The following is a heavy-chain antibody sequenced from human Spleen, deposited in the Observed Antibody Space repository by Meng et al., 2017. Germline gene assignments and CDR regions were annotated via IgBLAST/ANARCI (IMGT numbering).Heavy chain of an antibody. V-gene: IGHV4-34*01. J-gene: IGHJ4*02. Sequence: QVQLQQWGAGLLKPSETLSLTCAVYGGSFSGYYWSWLRQPPGKGLEWIGEINHSGSTTYNPSLKSRVTISEDTSKNQFSLKLSSVTAADTAVYYCARGNARFYDILTGYVYWGQGTLVTVSS. CDR1: GGSFSGYY. CDR2: INHSGST. D-gene: IGHD3-9*01. CDR3: ARGNARFYDILTGYVY.